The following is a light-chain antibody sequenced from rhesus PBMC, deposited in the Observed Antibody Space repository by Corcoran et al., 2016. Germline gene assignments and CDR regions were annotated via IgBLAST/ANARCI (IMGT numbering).Light chain of an antibody. V-gene: IGKV1-69*01. CDR3: LPGSITPFT. Sequence: DIQMTQSPSSLSASVGDRVTIICRASQGISNWVAWYPQKTGKAPKLLIYRASTLETGVPSRFSGRGSGTDFTLTISTLQPADISTYYCLPGSITPFTFGPGTKLDIK. CDR1: QGISNW. CDR2: RAS. J-gene: IGKJ3*01.